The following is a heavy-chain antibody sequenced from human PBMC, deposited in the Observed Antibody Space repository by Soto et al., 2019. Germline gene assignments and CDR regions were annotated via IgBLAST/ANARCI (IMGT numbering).Heavy chain of an antibody. V-gene: IGHV1-18*01. CDR3: ASGRYGDY. CDR2: ISAHNGNT. J-gene: IGHJ4*02. CDR1: GYAFTTYG. Sequence: QVHLVQSGAEVKKPGASVKVSCKGSGYAFTTYGITWVRQAPGQGLEWMGWISAHNGNTNYAQKLQGRVTVTRDTSTSTAYMELRSLRSDATDVYYCASGRYGDYWGQGALVTVSS. D-gene: IGHD1-26*01.